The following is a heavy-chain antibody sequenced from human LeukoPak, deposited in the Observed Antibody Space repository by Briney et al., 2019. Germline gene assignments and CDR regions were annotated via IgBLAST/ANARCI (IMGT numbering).Heavy chain of an antibody. V-gene: IGHV3-21*01. Sequence: GGSLRLSCAASGFTFSSYSMNWVRQAPGKGLEWVSSISSSSSYIYYADSVKGRFTISGDNAKNSLYLQMNSLRAEDTAVYYCARGGRLPAAILCDYWGQGTLVTVSS. CDR2: ISSSSSYI. D-gene: IGHD2-2*01. J-gene: IGHJ4*02. CDR3: ARGGRLPAAILCDY. CDR1: GFTFSSYS.